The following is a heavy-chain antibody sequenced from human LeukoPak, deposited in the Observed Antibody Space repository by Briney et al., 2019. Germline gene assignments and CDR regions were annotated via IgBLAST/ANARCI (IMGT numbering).Heavy chain of an antibody. D-gene: IGHD3-22*01. J-gene: IGHJ4*02. V-gene: IGHV3-30*02. Sequence: GGSLRLSCAASGFTFSNYCMHWVRQAPGKGLEWVAFIRYDGTNKYYADSVKGRFTISRDNSKNTLYLQMNSLRAEDTAVFYCATFPYYFDSSGSYYFDFWGQGPLVSVSS. CDR3: ATFPYYFDSSGSYYFDF. CDR2: IRYDGTNK. CDR1: GFTFSNYC.